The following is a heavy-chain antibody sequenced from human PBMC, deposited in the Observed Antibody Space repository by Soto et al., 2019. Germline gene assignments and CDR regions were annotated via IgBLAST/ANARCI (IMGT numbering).Heavy chain of an antibody. J-gene: IGHJ4*02. D-gene: IGHD2-2*01. V-gene: IGHV4-31*03. CDR1: GGSISSGGYY. Sequence: SETLSLTCTVSGGSISSGGYYWSWIRQHPGKGLEWIGYIYYSGSTYYNPSLKSRVTISVDTSKNQFSLKLSSVTAADTAVYYCAGDCSSTSCSGNWGQGTLVTVSS. CDR2: IYYSGST. CDR3: AGDCSSTSCSGN.